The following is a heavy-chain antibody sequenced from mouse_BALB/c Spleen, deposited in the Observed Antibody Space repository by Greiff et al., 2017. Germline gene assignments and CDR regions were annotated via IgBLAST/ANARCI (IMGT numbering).Heavy chain of an antibody. V-gene: IGHV3-8*02. CDR3: ARGDGYYLYYYAMDY. J-gene: IGHJ4*01. D-gene: IGHD2-3*01. Sequence: EVKLEESGPSLVKPSQTLSLTCSVTGYSITSGYWNWIRNFPGNKLEYMGYISYSGSTYYNPSLKSRISITRDTSKNQYYLQLNSVTTEDTAIYYCARGDGYYLYYYAMDYWGQGTSVTVSS. CDR1: GYSITSGY. CDR2: ISYSGST.